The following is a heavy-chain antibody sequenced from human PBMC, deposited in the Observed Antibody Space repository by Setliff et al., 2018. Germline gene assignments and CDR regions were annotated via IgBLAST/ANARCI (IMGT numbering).Heavy chain of an antibody. CDR1: GFIFSNFA. CDR3: ARDQRGFDP. CDR2: MSYDDNYK. V-gene: IGHV3-30*01. J-gene: IGHJ5*02. Sequence: SLRLSCAASGFIFSNFAMHWVRQAPGKGLEWVAIMSYDDNYKFYADSVKGRFTISRDNSKNTLYLQINSLRAEDTAVYYCARDQRGFDPWGQGTLVTVSS.